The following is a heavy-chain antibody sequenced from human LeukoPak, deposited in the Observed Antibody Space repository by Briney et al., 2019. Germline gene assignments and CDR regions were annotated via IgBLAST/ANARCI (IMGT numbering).Heavy chain of an antibody. CDR3: ARQELSSLVYCSGGSCYPTRQIDAFDI. CDR1: GGSISSYY. Sequence: SETLSLTCTVSGGSISSYYWSWIRQPPGKGLEWIGYIYYSGSTNYNPSLKSRVTISVDTSKNQFSLKLSSVTAADTAVYYCARQELSSLVYCSGGSCYPTRQIDAFDIWGQGTMVTVSS. CDR2: IYYSGST. V-gene: IGHV4-59*01. D-gene: IGHD2-15*01. J-gene: IGHJ3*02.